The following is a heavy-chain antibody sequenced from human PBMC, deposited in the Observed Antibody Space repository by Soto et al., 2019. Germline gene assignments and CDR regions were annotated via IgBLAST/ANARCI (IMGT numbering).Heavy chain of an antibody. V-gene: IGHV4-39*01. J-gene: IGHJ4*02. CDR3: ARYCTNGVCYRSFDY. D-gene: IGHD2-8*01. CDR2: IYYSGST. Sequence: SETLSLTCTVSGGSISSSSYYWGWIRQPPGKGLEWIGSIYYSGSTYYNPSLKSRVTISVDTSKNQFSLKLSSVTAADTAVYYCARYCTNGVCYRSFDYWGQGTLVTVSS. CDR1: GGSISSSSYY.